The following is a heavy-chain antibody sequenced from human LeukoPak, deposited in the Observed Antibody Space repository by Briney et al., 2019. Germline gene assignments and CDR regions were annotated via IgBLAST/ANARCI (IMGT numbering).Heavy chain of an antibody. Sequence: ASVKVSCKAPGYTFTNNYLHWVRQAPGQGLEWMGMIYPRDGSTSYAQNFQGRVTVTRDTSTTTVHMELRGLRSEDTAVYYCARDQEGFDYWGQGTVVTVSS. CDR3: ARDQEGFDY. CDR2: IYPRDGST. V-gene: IGHV1-46*01. J-gene: IGHJ4*02. CDR1: GYTFTNNY.